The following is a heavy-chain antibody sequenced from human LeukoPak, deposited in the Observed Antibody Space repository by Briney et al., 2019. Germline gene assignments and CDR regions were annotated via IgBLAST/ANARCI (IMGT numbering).Heavy chain of an antibody. CDR2: ISYDGSNK. Sequence: GRSLRLSCAASGFTFSSYAMHWVRQAPGKGLEWVAVISYDGSNKYYADSVKGRFTISRDNSKNTLYLQMNSLRAEDTAVYYCWYGEGYFDYWGQGTLVTVSS. V-gene: IGHV3-30*14. J-gene: IGHJ4*02. CDR1: GFTFSSYA. CDR3: WYGEGYFDY. D-gene: IGHD6-13*01.